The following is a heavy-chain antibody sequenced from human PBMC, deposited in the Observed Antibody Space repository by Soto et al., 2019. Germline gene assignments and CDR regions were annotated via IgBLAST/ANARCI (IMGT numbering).Heavy chain of an antibody. J-gene: IGHJ2*01. Sequence: QVQLVESGGGVVQPGRSLRLSCAASGFTFSSYAMHWVRQAPGKGLEWVAVISHDGSNKYYADSVKGRFTISRDNSKNTLYLQMNSLRAEDTAAYYCARDPLWGTAMVLWYFDLWGRGTLVTVSS. V-gene: IGHV3-30-3*01. CDR1: GFTFSSYA. D-gene: IGHD5-18*01. CDR3: ARDPLWGTAMVLWYFDL. CDR2: ISHDGSNK.